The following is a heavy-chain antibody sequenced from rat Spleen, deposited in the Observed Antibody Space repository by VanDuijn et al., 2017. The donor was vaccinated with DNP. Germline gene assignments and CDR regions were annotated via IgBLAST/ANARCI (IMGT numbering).Heavy chain of an antibody. Sequence: EVQLVESGGGLVQPGRSLKLSCAASGFTFSAYYMAWVRQAPTKGLEWVAYIYYDGGSTSYGDSVKGRFTISRDNAKSTLYLQMDSLRSEDTATYYCARPDYWGQGVMVTVSS. CDR1: GFTFSAYY. J-gene: IGHJ2*01. V-gene: IGHV5-7*01. CDR3: ARPDY. CDR2: IYYDGGST.